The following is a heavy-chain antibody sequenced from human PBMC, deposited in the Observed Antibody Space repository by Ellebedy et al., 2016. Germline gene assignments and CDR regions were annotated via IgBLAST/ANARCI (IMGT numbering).Heavy chain of an antibody. Sequence: GESLKISXKGSGYSFTSYWIGWVRQMPGKGLEWMAIIYPGDSDTRYSPSFQGQVTISADKSISTAYLQWSSLKASDTAMYFCARRGATVTERNAFDIWGQGTMVTVSS. CDR2: IYPGDSDT. CDR1: GYSFTSYW. D-gene: IGHD4-17*01. J-gene: IGHJ3*02. V-gene: IGHV5-51*01. CDR3: ARRGATVTERNAFDI.